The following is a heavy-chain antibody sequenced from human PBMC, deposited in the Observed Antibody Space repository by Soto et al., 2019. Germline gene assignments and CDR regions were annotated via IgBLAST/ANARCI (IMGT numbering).Heavy chain of an antibody. D-gene: IGHD3-9*01. J-gene: IGHJ6*02. CDR2: IYPSNSDI. CDR3: TRHTGFYTSKVCQWDYGMDV. Sequence: GDSLKISCQGSGYIFSNYWVGWVRQMPGEGLAWMRIIYPSNSDITYIPTFQGQLTISADKSIAPACLKWRSLKGLDSVVYYCTRHTGFYTSKVCQWDYGMDVRGQGNT. V-gene: IGHV5-51*01. CDR1: GYIFSNYW.